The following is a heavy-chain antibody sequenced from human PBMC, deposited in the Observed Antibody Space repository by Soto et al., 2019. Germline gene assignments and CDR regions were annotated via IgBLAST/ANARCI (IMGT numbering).Heavy chain of an antibody. Sequence: QVQLQESGPGLVKPSQTLSLTCTVSGGSIDSDDYYWTWIRQPPGKGLEWIGYIYSSGKTSYNPSLESRLTISIDTSKNQFSLHLNSVSAADTAVYFCARDRSTSPDFFDYWGQGTLVTVSS. J-gene: IGHJ4*02. CDR2: IYSSGKT. CDR3: ARDRSTSPDFFDY. V-gene: IGHV4-30-4*01. CDR1: GGSIDSDDYY. D-gene: IGHD6-6*01.